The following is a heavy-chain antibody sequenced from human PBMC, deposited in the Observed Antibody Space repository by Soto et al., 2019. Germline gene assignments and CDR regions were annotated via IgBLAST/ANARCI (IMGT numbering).Heavy chain of an antibody. CDR1: GFTFSRYW. J-gene: IGHJ6*02. CDR2: ISSYGSDT. V-gene: IGHV3-74*01. CDR3: ASNYACAEGYYCYGLGV. D-gene: IGHD3-16*01. Sequence: EVQLVESGGGLVLPGGSLRLSCAASGFTFSRYWMHWVRQAPGKGLVWVSRISSYGSDTHYADSVKGRFTISRENAKNTQYLQMNCLTASDTAVYYWASNYACAEGYYCYGLGVWGQGTTVTVS.